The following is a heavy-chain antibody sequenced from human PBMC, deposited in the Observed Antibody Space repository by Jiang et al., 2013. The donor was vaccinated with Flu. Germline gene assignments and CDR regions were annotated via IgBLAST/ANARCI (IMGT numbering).Heavy chain of an antibody. Sequence: VQLVESGGGLVKPGGSLRLSCAASGFTFSDYYMSWIRQAPGKGLEWVSYISSSGSTIYYAVSEKGRFTISRDNSKNSLYLQMNSLRDEDTAVYYCASVRSGSPYFFEYWGQGTLVTVSS. CDR2: ISSSGSTI. CDR3: ASVRSGSPYFFEY. J-gene: IGHJ4*02. D-gene: IGHD1-26*01. CDR1: GFTFSDYY. V-gene: IGHV3-11*01.